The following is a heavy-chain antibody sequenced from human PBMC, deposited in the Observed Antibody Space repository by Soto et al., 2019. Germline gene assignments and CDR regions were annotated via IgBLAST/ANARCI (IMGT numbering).Heavy chain of an antibody. CDR2: INHSGST. J-gene: IGHJ4*01. D-gene: IGHD5-12*01. CDR1: GGSINTSY. V-gene: IGHV4-59*08. CDR3: ARHHPPYSGYGGFDT. Sequence: SETLSLTCTVSGGSINTSYWSWIRQPPGKGLEWIGYINHSGSTDSKPSLRSRVTISLDTSKNQFSLKLTSVTAADTAVYYCARHHPPYSGYGGFDTW.